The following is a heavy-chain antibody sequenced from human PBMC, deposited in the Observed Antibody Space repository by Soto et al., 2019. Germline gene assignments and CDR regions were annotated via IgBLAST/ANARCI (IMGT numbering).Heavy chain of an antibody. CDR2: ISYDGSNK. V-gene: IGHV3-30-3*01. D-gene: IGHD2-15*01. J-gene: IGHJ4*02. CDR1: GFTFSSYA. CDR3: ARDLGELLPFDY. Sequence: PGVSLRLSCAASGFTFSSYAMHWVRQAPGKGLEWVAVISYDGSNKYYADSVKGRFTISRDNSKNTLYLQMNSLRAEDTAVYYCARDLGELLPFDYWGQGTLVTVSS.